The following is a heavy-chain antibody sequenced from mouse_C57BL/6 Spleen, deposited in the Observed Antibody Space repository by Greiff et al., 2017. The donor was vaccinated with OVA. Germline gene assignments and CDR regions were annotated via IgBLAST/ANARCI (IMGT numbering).Heavy chain of an antibody. CDR1: GFTFSSYA. CDR3: ARDDGFHFDY. D-gene: IGHD2-3*01. V-gene: IGHV5-4*01. Sequence: EVNVVESGGGLVKPGGSLKLSCAASGFTFSSYAMSWVRQTPEKRLEWVATISDGGSYTYYPDNVKGRFTISRDNAKNNLYLQMSHLKSEDTAMYYCARDDGFHFDYWGQGTTLTVSS. CDR2: ISDGGSYT. J-gene: IGHJ2*01.